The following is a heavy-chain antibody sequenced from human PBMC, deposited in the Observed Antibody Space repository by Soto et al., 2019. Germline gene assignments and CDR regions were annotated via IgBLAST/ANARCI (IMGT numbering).Heavy chain of an antibody. CDR1: GGSISSYY. V-gene: IGHV4-59*01. J-gene: IGHJ6*02. D-gene: IGHD6-13*01. Sequence: SETLSLTCTVSGGSISSYYWSWIRQPPGKGLEWIGYIYYSGSTNYNPSLKSRVTISVDTSKNQFSLKLSSVTAADTAVYYCAREGYSPPYYYYGMDVWGQGTTVTVSS. CDR2: IYYSGST. CDR3: AREGYSPPYYYYGMDV.